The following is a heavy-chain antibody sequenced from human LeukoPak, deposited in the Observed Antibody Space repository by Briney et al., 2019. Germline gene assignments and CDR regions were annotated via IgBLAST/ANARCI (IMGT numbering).Heavy chain of an antibody. J-gene: IGHJ4*02. CDR3: TTSYYYGSGSYYNG. CDR2: IKSKTDGGTT. D-gene: IGHD3-10*01. Sequence: GRSLRLSCAASGFTYSNAWMSWVRQAPGKGLEWVGRIKSKTDGGTTDYAAPVKGRFTISRDDSKNTLYLQMNSLKTEDTAVYYCTTSYYYGSGSYYNGWGQGTLVTVSS. V-gene: IGHV3-15*01. CDR1: GFTYSNAW.